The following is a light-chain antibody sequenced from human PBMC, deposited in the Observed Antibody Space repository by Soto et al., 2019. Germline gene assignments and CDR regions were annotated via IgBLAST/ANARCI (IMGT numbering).Light chain of an antibody. CDR1: QSISNH. Sequence: DIQMTQSPSSLSASVEDRVIITCRASQSISNHLNWYQQKPGKAPNLLICAASSLQSGVPSRFSGSGCGPDFTLTISSLPPEDFATYYCQQSHRTPSTFGQGTKVDI. CDR3: QQSHRTPST. CDR2: AAS. V-gene: IGKV1-39*01. J-gene: IGKJ1*01.